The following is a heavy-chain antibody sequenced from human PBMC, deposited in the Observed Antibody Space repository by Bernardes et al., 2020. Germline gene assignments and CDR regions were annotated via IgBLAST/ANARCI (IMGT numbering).Heavy chain of an antibody. Sequence: SEPLSLTCTVSGGSISSYYWSWIRQPPGKGLEWIGYIYYSGSTNYNPSLKSRVTISVDTSKNQFSLKLSSVTAADTAVYYCARGSSGYYYIFDYWGQGTLVTVSS. CDR3: ARGSSGYYYIFDY. CDR1: GGSISSYY. V-gene: IGHV4-59*01. D-gene: IGHD3-22*01. J-gene: IGHJ4*02. CDR2: IYYSGST.